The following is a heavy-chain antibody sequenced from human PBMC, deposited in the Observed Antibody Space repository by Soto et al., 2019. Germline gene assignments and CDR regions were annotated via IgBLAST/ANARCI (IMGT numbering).Heavy chain of an antibody. Sequence: PSETLSLTCAVYGGSFSGYYWSWIRQPPGKGLEWIGEINHSGSTNYNPSLKSRVTISVDTSKNQFSLKLSSVTAADTAVYYCARGLKQWLVYSPFDPWGQGTLVTVSS. CDR1: GGSFSGYY. V-gene: IGHV4-34*01. J-gene: IGHJ5*02. D-gene: IGHD6-19*01. CDR2: INHSGST. CDR3: ARGLKQWLVYSPFDP.